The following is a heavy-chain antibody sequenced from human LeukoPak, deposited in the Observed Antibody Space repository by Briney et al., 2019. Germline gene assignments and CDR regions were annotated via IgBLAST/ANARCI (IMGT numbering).Heavy chain of an antibody. CDR1: GFTFDDYA. CDR3: AKANHYCDYLDY. Sequence: GRSLRLSCAASGFTFDDYAMYWVRQAPGKGVEGFSGISLNCGSIGYAHSVKGLFTISRHNAKDSLYLQMNSLRAEDTALYYCAKANHYCDYLDYWGQGTLVTVSS. V-gene: IGHV3-9*01. CDR2: ISLNCGSI. J-gene: IGHJ4*02. D-gene: IGHD4-17*01.